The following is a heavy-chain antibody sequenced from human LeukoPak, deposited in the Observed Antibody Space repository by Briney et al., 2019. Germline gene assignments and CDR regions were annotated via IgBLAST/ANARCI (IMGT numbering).Heavy chain of an antibody. J-gene: IGHJ4*02. D-gene: IGHD3-9*01. CDR2: IYTSGST. CDR3: AREETYYDILTGYFPFPYFDY. Sequence: SETLSLTCTVSGGSISSYYWSWIRQPAGKGLEWIGRIYTSGSTNYNPSLKSRVTMSVDTSKNQFSLELSSVTAADTAVYYCAREETYYDILTGYFPFPYFDYWGQGTLVTVSS. V-gene: IGHV4-4*07. CDR1: GGSISSYY.